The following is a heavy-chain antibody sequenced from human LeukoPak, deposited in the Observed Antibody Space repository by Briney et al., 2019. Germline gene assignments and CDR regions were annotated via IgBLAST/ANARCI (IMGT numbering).Heavy chain of an antibody. J-gene: IGHJ3*02. CDR1: SGSITSYY. V-gene: IGHV4-59*01. CDR2: IYYSGST. D-gene: IGHD1-26*01. CDR3: ATLWRLGASTGEAFDI. Sequence: TASETLSLTCSVSSGSITSYYWSWLRQPPGKGLEWIGYIYYSGSTNYNPSVKSRVTMSVDTSKNQFSLKLNSVTAADTAVYYCATLWRLGASTGEAFDIWGQGTMVTVSS.